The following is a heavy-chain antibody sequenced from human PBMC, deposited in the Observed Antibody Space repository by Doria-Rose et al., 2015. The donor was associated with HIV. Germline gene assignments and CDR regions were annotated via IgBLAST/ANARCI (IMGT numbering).Heavy chain of an antibody. D-gene: IGHD1-1*01. CDR3: AKDNWNGAYYYYYGMDV. V-gene: IGHV3-9*01. Sequence: VQLVQSGGGLVQPGRSLRLSCAASGFTFDDYAMHWVRQAPGKGLGWVSGISWNSGSIGYADSVKGRFTISRDNAKNSLYLQMNSLRAEDTALYYCAKDNWNGAYYYYYGMDVWGQGTTVTVSS. CDR2: ISWNSGSI. CDR1: GFTFDDYA. J-gene: IGHJ6*02.